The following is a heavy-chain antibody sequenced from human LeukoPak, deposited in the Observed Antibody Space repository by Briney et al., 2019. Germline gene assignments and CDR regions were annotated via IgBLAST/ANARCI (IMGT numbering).Heavy chain of an antibody. D-gene: IGHD2-21*02. V-gene: IGHV1-2*02. CDR2: INPNSGGT. CDR3: ARAPFCGVDCPPTIDY. CDR1: GYTFSGYY. J-gene: IGHJ4*02. Sequence: EASVKVSCKASGYTFSGYYMHWVRQAPGRGLEWMGWINPNSGGTNYAQKFRGRVTMTRDTSISAGYMELSGLTSDDTAVYYCARAPFCGVDCPPTIDYWGQGTLVRVSS.